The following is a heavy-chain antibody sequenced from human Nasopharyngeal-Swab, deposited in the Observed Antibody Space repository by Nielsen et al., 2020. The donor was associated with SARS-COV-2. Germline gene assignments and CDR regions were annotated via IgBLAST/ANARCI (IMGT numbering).Heavy chain of an antibody. Sequence: SETLSLTCTVSGGSISSSSYYWGWIRQPPGKGLEWIGSIYYSGSTYYNPSLKSRVTISVDTSKNQFSLKLSSVTAADTAVYYCARQSFYDILTGYYYFDYWGQGTLSPSPQ. CDR1: GGSISSSSYY. CDR2: IYYSGST. J-gene: IGHJ4*02. CDR3: ARQSFYDILTGYYYFDY. D-gene: IGHD3-9*01. V-gene: IGHV4-39*01.